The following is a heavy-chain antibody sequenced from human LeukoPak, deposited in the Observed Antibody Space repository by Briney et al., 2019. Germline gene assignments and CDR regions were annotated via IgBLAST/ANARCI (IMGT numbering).Heavy chain of an antibody. J-gene: IGHJ6*03. D-gene: IGHD2-2*02. V-gene: IGHV1-69*05. CDR1: GGTFSSYA. Sequence: SVKVSCKASGGTFSSYAISWVRQAPGQGLEWMGGIIPIFGTANYAQKFQGRVTITTDESTSTAYMELSSLRSEDTAVYYCARENRGRYCSSTSCYSHYYYYYMDVWGKGTTVAVSS. CDR2: IIPIFGTA. CDR3: ARENRGRYCSSTSCYSHYYYYYMDV.